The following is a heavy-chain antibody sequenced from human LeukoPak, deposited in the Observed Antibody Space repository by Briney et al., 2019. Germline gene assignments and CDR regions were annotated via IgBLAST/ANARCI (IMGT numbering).Heavy chain of an antibody. D-gene: IGHD1-26*01. CDR1: GYSISSGYY. J-gene: IGHJ4*02. CDR2: IYTTGST. Sequence: SETLSLTCTVSGYSISSGYYWSWIRQPAGKGLEWIGRIYTTGSTNYNPSLKSRVTISLDTSKNQFSLKLSSVSAGDTALYYCARERLGGSYYRPVEYWGQGTLVTVSS. V-gene: IGHV4-61*02. CDR3: ARERLGGSYYRPVEY.